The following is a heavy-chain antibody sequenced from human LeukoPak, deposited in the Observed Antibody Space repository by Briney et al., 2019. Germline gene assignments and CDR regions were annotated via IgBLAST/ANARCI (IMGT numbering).Heavy chain of an antibody. J-gene: IGHJ4*02. CDR2: INPNSGGT. D-gene: IGHD5-18*01. Sequence: ASVTVSCKASGYTFTGYYMHWVRQAPGQGLEWMGWINPNSGGTNYAQKFQGRVTMTRNTSISTAYMELSSLRSEDTAVYYCAARNGYSYGTLGYWGQGTLVTVSS. V-gene: IGHV1-2*02. CDR1: GYTFTGYY. CDR3: AARNGYSYGTLGY.